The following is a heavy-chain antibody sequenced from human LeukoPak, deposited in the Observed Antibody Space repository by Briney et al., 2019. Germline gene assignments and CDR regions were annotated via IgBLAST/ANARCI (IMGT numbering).Heavy chain of an antibody. CDR3: AKDLEQWLVLGLFDY. J-gene: IGHJ4*02. CDR1: GFTFSSYA. D-gene: IGHD6-19*01. Sequence: GGSLRLSCAASGFTFSSYAMSWVRQAPGKGLEWVSAISGSGGSTYYAGSVKGRFTISRDNSKNTLYLQMNSLRAEDTAVYYCAKDLEQWLVLGLFDYWGQGTLVTVSS. CDR2: ISGSGGST. V-gene: IGHV3-23*01.